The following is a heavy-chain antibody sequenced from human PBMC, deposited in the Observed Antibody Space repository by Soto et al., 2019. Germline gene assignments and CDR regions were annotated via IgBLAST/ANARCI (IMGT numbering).Heavy chain of an antibody. CDR3: ARSEATGLDY. V-gene: IGHV4-59*12. D-gene: IGHD1-26*01. J-gene: IGHJ4*02. CDR1: GGSISGYY. CDR2: MYNTGST. Sequence: SETLSLTCTFSGGSISGYYWSWIRQPPGKGLEWIGYMYNTGSTVYNPSFKSRVTISVDTSKNQFSLKLSSVTAADTAVYYCARSEATGLDYWGQGTLVT.